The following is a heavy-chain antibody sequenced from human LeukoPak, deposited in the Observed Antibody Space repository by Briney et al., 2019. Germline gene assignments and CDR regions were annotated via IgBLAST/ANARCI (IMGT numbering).Heavy chain of an antibody. J-gene: IGHJ4*02. D-gene: IGHD4-23*01. CDR1: GGSISSYY. Sequence: SETLSLTCTVSGGSISSYYWSWIRQPPGKGLEWIGYIYHSGSTDYNPSIKSRVTISVDTSKSQFSLKLTSVTAADTAVYYCATLTTVVTAYYFDYWGQGTLVTVSS. V-gene: IGHV4-4*09. CDR2: IYHSGST. CDR3: ATLTTVVTAYYFDY.